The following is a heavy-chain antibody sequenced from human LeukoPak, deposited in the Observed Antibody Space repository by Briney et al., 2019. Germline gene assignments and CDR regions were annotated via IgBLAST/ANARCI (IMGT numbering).Heavy chain of an antibody. J-gene: IGHJ1*01. D-gene: IGHD3-10*01. CDR1: GYSFTNYW. CDR2: IYPGEADT. Sequence: GKSLKISCKASGYSFTNYWIGWVRQMPGKGLEWMGIIYPGEADTRYSPSFQGQVTISADKSISTAYLQRSSLQASDTAMYYCATYAGSSSKYFQDWGQGTLVTASS. CDR3: ATYAGSSSKYFQD. V-gene: IGHV5-51*01.